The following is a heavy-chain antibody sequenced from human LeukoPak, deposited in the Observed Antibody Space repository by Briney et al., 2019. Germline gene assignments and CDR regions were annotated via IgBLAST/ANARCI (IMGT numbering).Heavy chain of an antibody. D-gene: IGHD5-12*01. CDR3: AKDGSIVTIYFEY. CDR1: GFTFSSYA. V-gene: IGHV3-23*01. Sequence: VGSLRLSCAASGFTFSSYAMSWVRQAPGKGLEWVSAISVSGGSTYYAHSVKGRFTISRDNSKNTLYLQMNSLRGEDTAVYYCAKDGSIVTIYFEYWGQGTLVTVSS. CDR2: ISVSGGST. J-gene: IGHJ4*02.